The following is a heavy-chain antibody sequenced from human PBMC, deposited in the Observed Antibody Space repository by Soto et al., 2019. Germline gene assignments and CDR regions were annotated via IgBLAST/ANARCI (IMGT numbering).Heavy chain of an antibody. V-gene: IGHV1-69*10. CDR3: AKEKSRYDRSGYYRPDY. CDR2: IIPMLGTP. D-gene: IGHD3-22*01. CDR1: GDTFSSYA. Sequence: SVKVSCKSSGDTFSSYAISWVRQAPVQGLEWMGCIIPMLGTPSYAQKFQDRVTITADKFTSTAYMELSGLRSEDTAVYYCAKEKSRYDRSGYYRPDYWGQGTMVTGLL. J-gene: IGHJ4*02.